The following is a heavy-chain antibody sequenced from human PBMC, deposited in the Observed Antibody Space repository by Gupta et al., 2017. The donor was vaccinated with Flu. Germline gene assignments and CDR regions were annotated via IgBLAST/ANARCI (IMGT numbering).Heavy chain of an antibody. CDR1: GGSISSSNW. J-gene: IGHJ5*02. CDR2: IYHSGST. V-gene: IGHV4-4*02. CDR3: AREKSIVEGTAIDNWLAT. D-gene: IGHD2-21*02. Sequence: SLTFSVSGGSISSSNWWSWVRQPPGKGLEWIGEIYHSGSTNYNPSRKSRGTISVDKSKNQFSRKLSSVTAADTAVYDCAREKSIVEGTAIDNWLATGGQGTMVTVYS.